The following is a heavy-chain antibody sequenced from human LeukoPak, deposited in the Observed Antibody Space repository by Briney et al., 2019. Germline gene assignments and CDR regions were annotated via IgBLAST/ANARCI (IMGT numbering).Heavy chain of an antibody. D-gene: IGHD3-22*01. CDR3: ARDVTPMIPGDAFDI. CDR1: GFIFTSYG. V-gene: IGHV1-18*01. CDR2: ISANNGNT. J-gene: IGHJ3*02. Sequence: ASVKVSCKASGFIFTSYGITWVRQAPRQGLEWMGWISANNGNTNYVQKFQGRVTMTTDTSTTTAYMELRSLRSDDTAVYYCARDVTPMIPGDAFDIWGQGTMVTVSS.